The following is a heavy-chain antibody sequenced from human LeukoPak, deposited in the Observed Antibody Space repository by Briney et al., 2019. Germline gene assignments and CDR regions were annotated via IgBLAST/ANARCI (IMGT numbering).Heavy chain of an antibody. CDR3: AKHTYYDILTGYGY. D-gene: IGHD3-9*01. CDR1: GSTFSSYA. Sequence: GGSLRLSCAASGSTFSSYAMSWVSQAPGKGLGWVLAISGSGGSTYYADSVRGGFTISSDNSKNTLYLQMNSLRAEDAAVYYCAKHTYYDILTGYGYWGQGTLVTVSS. J-gene: IGHJ4*02. V-gene: IGHV3-23*01. CDR2: ISGSGGST.